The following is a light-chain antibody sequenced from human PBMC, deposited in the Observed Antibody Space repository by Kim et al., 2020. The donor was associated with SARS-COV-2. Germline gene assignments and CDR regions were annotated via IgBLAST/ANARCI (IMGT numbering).Light chain of an antibody. CDR1: QGISDW. V-gene: IGKV1-12*01. J-gene: IGKJ1*01. Sequence: DIQMTQSPSSVSASVGDRVTITCRASQGISDWLAWYQQKPGKAPKLLIYEASSLQSGVPSRFSGSGYGTDFTLTISSLQPEDFATYYCQQTDSFPWTFGQGTKVDIK. CDR3: QQTDSFPWT. CDR2: EAS.